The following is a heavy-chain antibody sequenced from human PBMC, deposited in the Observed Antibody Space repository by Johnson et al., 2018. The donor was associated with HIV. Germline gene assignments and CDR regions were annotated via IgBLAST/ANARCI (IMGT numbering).Heavy chain of an antibody. CDR2: IYSGGST. CDR1: GFTVSSNY. CDR3: AREREDYGDNHDAFDI. Sequence: EVQVVESGGGLVQPGGSLRLSCAASGFTVSSNYMSWVRQAPGKGLEWASVIYSGGSTGYADSVQGELTISRDSAKNSLYLRMNSLRAEDTALYYCAREREDYGDNHDAFDIWAKGQWSPSLQ. D-gene: IGHD4-17*01. J-gene: IGHJ3*02. V-gene: IGHV3-66*01.